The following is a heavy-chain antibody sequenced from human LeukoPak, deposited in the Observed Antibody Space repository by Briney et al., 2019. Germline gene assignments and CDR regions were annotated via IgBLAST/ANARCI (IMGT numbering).Heavy chain of an antibody. D-gene: IGHD2/OR15-2a*01. CDR2: IWYDGSDA. V-gene: IGHV3-33*08. CDR1: GFTFRSNG. CDR3: ARYTTGHGFDV. J-gene: IGHJ4*02. Sequence: GRSLRLSCAASGFTFRSNGMHWVRQAPGRGLEWVTYIWYDGSDADYADPEKGRFTISRDNSKNTLYLQMNSLRAEDTAVYYCARYTTGHGFDVWGQGTLVTVSS.